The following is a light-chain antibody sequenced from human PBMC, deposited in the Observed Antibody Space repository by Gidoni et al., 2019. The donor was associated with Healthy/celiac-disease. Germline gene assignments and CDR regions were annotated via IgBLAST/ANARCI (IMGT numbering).Light chain of an antibody. J-gene: IGKJ5*01. CDR1: QSVSSY. Sequence: EIMLTQSPATLSLSPGVRATRSCRPSQSVSSYLAWYQQNTGQAPRLLIYDASNRAPGIPARFSGSGSGTDFTLTISSLEHEDVAVYYCQQRSNWPPITFGHXTRLEIK. CDR2: DAS. CDR3: QQRSNWPPIT. V-gene: IGKV3-11*01.